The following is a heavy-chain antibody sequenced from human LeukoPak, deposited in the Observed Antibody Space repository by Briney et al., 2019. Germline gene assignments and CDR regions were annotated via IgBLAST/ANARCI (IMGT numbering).Heavy chain of an antibody. D-gene: IGHD3-9*01. CDR3: ARRRRYFVGLPDY. V-gene: IGHV4-34*01. J-gene: IGHJ4*02. CDR1: GGSFSGYY. CDR2: INHSGST. Sequence: SETLSLTCAVYGGSFSGYYWSWIRQPPGKGLEWIGEINHSGSTNYNPSLKSRVTISVDTSKNQFSLKLSSVTAADTAVYYCARRRRYFVGLPDYWGQGTLVIVSS.